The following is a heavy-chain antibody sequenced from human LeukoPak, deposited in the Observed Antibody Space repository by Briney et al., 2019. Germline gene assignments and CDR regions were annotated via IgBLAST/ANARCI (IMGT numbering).Heavy chain of an antibody. J-gene: IGHJ4*02. V-gene: IGHV4-31*03. D-gene: IGHD5-12*01. Sequence: SETLSLTCTVSGSSISSGGYYWSWIRQHPGKGLEWIGYIYYSGSTYYNPSLKSRVIISVDTSKDQFSLKLSSVTAADTAVYYCARVSSGYEYFDYWGQGTLVTVSS. CDR3: ARVSSGYEYFDY. CDR2: IYYSGST. CDR1: GSSISSGGYY.